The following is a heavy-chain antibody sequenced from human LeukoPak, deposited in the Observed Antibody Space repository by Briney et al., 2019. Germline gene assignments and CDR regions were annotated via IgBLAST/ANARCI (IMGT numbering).Heavy chain of an antibody. J-gene: IGHJ4*02. V-gene: IGHV3-30*02. CDR3: AKDIGSYYDY. CDR2: IQYDGSKK. D-gene: IGHD3-10*01. CDR1: GFTFSSNG. Sequence: GGSLRLSCVASGFTFSSNGMHWVRPAPGKGRQWVTFIQYDGSKKYYADSVKGRFTISRDNSKNTLYLEMNSLRAEDTAVYYCAKDIGSYYDYWGQGILVTVSS.